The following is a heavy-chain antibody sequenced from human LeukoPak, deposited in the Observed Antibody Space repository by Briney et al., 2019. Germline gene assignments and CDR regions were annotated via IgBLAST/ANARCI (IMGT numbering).Heavy chain of an antibody. CDR1: GYTFSDNY. CDR3: SRVMAAAGPI. J-gene: IGHJ3*02. CDR2: INPNSGGT. V-gene: IGHV1-2*02. D-gene: IGHD6-13*01. Sequence: GASVKVSCKASGYTFSDNYIHWVRQAPGQGLEWMGWINPNSGGTNYAQKFQGRVTMTRDTSISTAYMELSRLRSDDTAVYYCSRVMAAAGPIWGQGTMVTVSS.